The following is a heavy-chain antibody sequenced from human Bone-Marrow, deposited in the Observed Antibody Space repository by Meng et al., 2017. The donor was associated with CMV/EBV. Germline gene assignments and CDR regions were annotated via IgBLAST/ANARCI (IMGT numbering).Heavy chain of an antibody. V-gene: IGHV3-74*01. CDR2: INSDGSST. CDR1: GFTFSSYW. D-gene: IGHD3-3*01. CDR3: AREALTYYDFWSGYYNYYYYGMDV. Sequence: GESLKISCAASGFTFSSYWMHWVRQAPGKGLVWVSRINSDGSSTSYADSVKGRFTISRDNAKNSLYLQMNSLRAEDTAVYYCAREALTYYDFWSGYYNYYYYGMDVWGQGTTVTVSS. J-gene: IGHJ6*02.